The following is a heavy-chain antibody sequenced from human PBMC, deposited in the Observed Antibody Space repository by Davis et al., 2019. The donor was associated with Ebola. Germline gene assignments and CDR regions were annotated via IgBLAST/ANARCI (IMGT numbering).Heavy chain of an antibody. V-gene: IGHV5-10-1*01. CDR3: ARQLIVVVAATYWFDP. Sequence: PGGSLRLSCAASGFTFTSYWISWVRQMPGKGLEWMGRIDPSDSYTNYSPSFQGHVTISADKSISTAYLQWSSLKASDTAMYYCARQLIVVVAATYWFDPWGQGTLVTVSS. J-gene: IGHJ5*02. D-gene: IGHD2-15*01. CDR1: GFTFTSYW. CDR2: IDPSDSYT.